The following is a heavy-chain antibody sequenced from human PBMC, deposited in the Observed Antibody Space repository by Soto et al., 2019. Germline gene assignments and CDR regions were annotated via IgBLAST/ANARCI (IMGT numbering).Heavy chain of an antibody. CDR3: AKDNDYSNGYYYYYYMDV. CDR2: ISWNSGSI. D-gene: IGHD4-4*01. CDR1: GFTFDDYA. J-gene: IGHJ6*03. V-gene: IGHV3-9*01. Sequence: EVQLVESGGGLVQPGRSLRLSCAASGFTFDDYAMHWVRQAPGKGLEWVSGISWNSGSIGYADSMKGRFTISRDNAKNSLYLQMNSLRAEDTAVYYCAKDNDYSNGYYYYYYMDVWGKGTTVTVSS.